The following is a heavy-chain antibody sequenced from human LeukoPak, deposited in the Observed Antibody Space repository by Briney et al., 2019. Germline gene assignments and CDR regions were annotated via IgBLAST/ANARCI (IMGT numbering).Heavy chain of an antibody. CDR2: TRNKANSYTT. D-gene: IGHD2-15*01. CDR3: AVGYCSGGSCSGSDGDY. J-gene: IGHJ4*02. CDR1: GFTLSDHY. Sequence: GRSLRLSCAASGFTLSDHYMDWVRQAPGQGLEWVGRTRNKANSYTTEHAASVKGGFTISRDDSKNSLHLQMNSLRTEDTAVYYCAVGYCSGGSCSGSDGDYWGQGTLVTVSS. V-gene: IGHV3-72*01.